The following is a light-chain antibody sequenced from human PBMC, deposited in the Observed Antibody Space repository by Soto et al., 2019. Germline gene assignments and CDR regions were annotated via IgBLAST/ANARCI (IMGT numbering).Light chain of an antibody. CDR3: QQVNVYPST. J-gene: IGKJ4*01. CDR2: DAS. CDR1: QGISSP. Sequence: AIRMTQSPSSLCASTGDRVTITCRASQGISSPLAWYQQKPGKAPNLLIYDASTLHSGVPSRFSGGGSGTDFTLTISSLQPEDFATYYCQQVNVYPSTFGGGTKVDIK. V-gene: IGKV1-8*01.